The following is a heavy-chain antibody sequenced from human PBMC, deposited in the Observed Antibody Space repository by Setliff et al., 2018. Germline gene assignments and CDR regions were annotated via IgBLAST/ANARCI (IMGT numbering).Heavy chain of an antibody. J-gene: IGHJ3*01. D-gene: IGHD6-13*01. CDR3: ARDLLRSSSWRPDVFDV. CDR1: GYTFTNHE. V-gene: IGHV1-3*01. Sequence: ASVKVSCKASGYTFTNHEIHWVRQAPGQRPEYMGWIKSASGKSKSSERFQGRLTFTRDTSASTAYMELSSLRSEDTAIYYCARDLLRSSSWRPDVFDVWGQGTMVTVSS. CDR2: IKSASGKS.